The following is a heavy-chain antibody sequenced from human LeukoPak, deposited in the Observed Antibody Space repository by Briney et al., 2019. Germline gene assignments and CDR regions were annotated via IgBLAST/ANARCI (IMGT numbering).Heavy chain of an antibody. J-gene: IGHJ4*02. CDR1: GFIFSIYG. Sequence: GGSLRLSCEASGFIFSIYGMHWVRQAPGKGLEWVAFIRYDGSNKYYADSVKGRFTISRDNAKNTLYLQMNSLRAEDTAVYYCAREGYSPYWGQGTLVTVSS. V-gene: IGHV3-30*02. CDR2: IRYDGSNK. CDR3: AREGYSPY. D-gene: IGHD6-13*01.